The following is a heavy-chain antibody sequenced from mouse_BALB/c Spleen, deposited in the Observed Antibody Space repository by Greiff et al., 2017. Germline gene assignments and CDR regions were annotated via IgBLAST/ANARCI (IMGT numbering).Heavy chain of an antibody. CDR3: AIAPLLGFYAMDY. V-gene: IGHV5-17*02. J-gene: IGHJ4*01. CDR2: ISSGSSTI. Sequence: EVMLVESGGGLVQPGGSRKLSCAASGFTFSSFGMHWVRQAPEKGLEWVAYISSGSSTIYYADTVKGRFTISRDNPKNTLFLQMTSLRSEDTAMYYCAIAPLLGFYAMDYWGQGTSVTVSS. D-gene: IGHD4-1*01. CDR1: GFTFSSFG.